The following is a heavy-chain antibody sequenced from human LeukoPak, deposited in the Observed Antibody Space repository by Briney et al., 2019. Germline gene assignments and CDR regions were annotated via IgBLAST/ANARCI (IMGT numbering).Heavy chain of an antibody. CDR3: AKDGTYYGSGSLKVGSYYMDV. D-gene: IGHD3-10*01. CDR2: ISERGGST. V-gene: IGHV3-23*01. J-gene: IGHJ6*03. Sequence: PGGSLRLSCVVSGITLSNYGMSWVRQAPGKGLEWVSGISERGGSTNYADSVKGRFIISRDNSKNTLYLQMNSLRAEDTAVYYCAKDGTYYGSGSLKVGSYYMDVWGKGTTVTVSS. CDR1: GITLSNYG.